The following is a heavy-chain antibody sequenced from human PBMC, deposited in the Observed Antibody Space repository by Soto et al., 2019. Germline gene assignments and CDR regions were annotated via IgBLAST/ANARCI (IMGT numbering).Heavy chain of an antibody. Sequence: QVQLQQSGAGLLKPSETLSLTCAVYGESFSAYIWTWIRQTPGKGLQWIGQINHSGSASYNPSLKTRVTIPVHTSNSQFSLELSSVTAADTAVYYCARGLITGSHYSGGWYYFDSWGQGTQVTVSS. CDR3: ARGLITGSHYSGGWYYFDS. V-gene: IGHV4-34*01. D-gene: IGHD6-19*01. J-gene: IGHJ4*02. CDR2: INHSGSA. CDR1: GESFSAYI.